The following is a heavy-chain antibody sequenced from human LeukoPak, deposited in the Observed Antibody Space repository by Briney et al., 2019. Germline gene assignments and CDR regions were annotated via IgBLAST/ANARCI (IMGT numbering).Heavy chain of an antibody. CDR1: GFTFSSYG. V-gene: IGHV3-30*03. Sequence: TGRSLRLSCAASGFTFSSYGMHWVRQAPGKGLEWVAVISYDGSNKYYADSVKGRFTISRDNSKNTLYLQMNSLRAEDTAVYYCVISLARTVADIWGQGTMVTVSS. CDR3: VISLARTVADI. CDR2: ISYDGSNK. J-gene: IGHJ3*02. D-gene: IGHD3-16*02.